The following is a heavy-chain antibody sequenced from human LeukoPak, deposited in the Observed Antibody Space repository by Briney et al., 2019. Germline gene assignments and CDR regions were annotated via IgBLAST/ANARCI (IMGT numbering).Heavy chain of an antibody. CDR1: GGSFSGYY. CDR3: ARWSIAARRGAFDI. Sequence: PSETLSLTCAVYGGSFSGYYWSWIRQPPGKGLEWIGEINHGGSTTYNPSLKSRVTILVDTSKNQFSLKLSSVTAADTAVYYCARWSIAARRGAFDIWGQGTMVTVSS. J-gene: IGHJ3*02. D-gene: IGHD6-6*01. CDR2: INHGGST. V-gene: IGHV4-34*01.